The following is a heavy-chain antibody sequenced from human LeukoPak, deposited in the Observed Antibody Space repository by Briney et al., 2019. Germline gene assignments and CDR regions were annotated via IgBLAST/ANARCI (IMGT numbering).Heavy chain of an antibody. CDR1: GFTFSNYW. CDR2: IKEDGSEK. CDR3: ARESPYYYDSPDAFDI. V-gene: IGHV3-7*03. Sequence: GGSLRLSCAASGFTFSNYWMSWVRQAPGKGLEWVANIKEDGSEKYYVDSVKGRFTISRDNAKNSLYLQTNSLRAEDTAVYYCARESPYYYDSPDAFDIWGQGTMVTVSS. J-gene: IGHJ3*02. D-gene: IGHD3-22*01.